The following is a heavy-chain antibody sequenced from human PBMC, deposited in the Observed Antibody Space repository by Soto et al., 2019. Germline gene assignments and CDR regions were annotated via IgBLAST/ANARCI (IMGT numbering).Heavy chain of an antibody. CDR2: ISSSSSYI. D-gene: IGHD4-17*01. CDR1: GFTFSSYS. CDR3: ARTYYGDYVRLSVLDY. V-gene: IGHV3-21*01. Sequence: ESGGGLVKPGGSLRLSCAASGFTFSSYSMNWVRQAPGKGLEWVSSISSSSSYIYYADSVKGRFTISRDNAKNSLYLQMNSLRAEDTAVYYCARTYYGDYVRLSVLDYWGQGTLVTVSS. J-gene: IGHJ4*02.